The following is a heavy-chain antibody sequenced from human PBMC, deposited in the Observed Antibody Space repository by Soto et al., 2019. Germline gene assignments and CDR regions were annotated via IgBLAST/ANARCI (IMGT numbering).Heavy chain of an antibody. CDR1: GYSIRNGYY. CDR2: IYHSGST. Sequence: SDTLSLTCAVSGYSIRNGYYWGWIRQPPGKGLEWIVTIYHSGSTYYNPSLKSRVTISVDASENHFSLKLSSVTAADTAVYYCARVGPYCGGDCYSPPPWGQGTLVTVSS. V-gene: IGHV4-38-2*01. D-gene: IGHD2-21*02. J-gene: IGHJ5*02. CDR3: ARVGPYCGGDCYSPPP.